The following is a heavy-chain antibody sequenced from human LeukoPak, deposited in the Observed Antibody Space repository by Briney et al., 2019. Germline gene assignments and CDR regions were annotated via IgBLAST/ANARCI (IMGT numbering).Heavy chain of an antibody. CDR3: ASLHGYSSGRP. CDR1: GGSISSYY. CDR2: IYYSGST. V-gene: IGHV4-59*08. D-gene: IGHD3-10*01. J-gene: IGHJ5*02. Sequence: SETLSLTCTVSGGSISSYYWSWIRQPPGKGLEWIGYIYYSGSTNYNPSLKSRVTISVDTSKNQFSLKLSSVTAADTAVYYCASLHGYSSGRPWGQGTLVTVSS.